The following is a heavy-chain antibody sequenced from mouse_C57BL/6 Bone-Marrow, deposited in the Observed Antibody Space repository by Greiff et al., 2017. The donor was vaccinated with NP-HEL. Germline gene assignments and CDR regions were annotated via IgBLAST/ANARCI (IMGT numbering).Heavy chain of an antibody. Sequence: EVMLVESGGGLVQSGRSLRLSCATSGFTFSDFYMEWVRQAPGKGLEWIAASRNKANDYTTEYSASVKGRFIVSRDTSQSILYLQMNALRAEDTAIYYCAREYDYGAMDYWGQGTSVTVSS. CDR3: AREYDYGAMDY. CDR2: SRNKANDYTT. J-gene: IGHJ4*01. V-gene: IGHV7-1*01. CDR1: GFTFSDFY.